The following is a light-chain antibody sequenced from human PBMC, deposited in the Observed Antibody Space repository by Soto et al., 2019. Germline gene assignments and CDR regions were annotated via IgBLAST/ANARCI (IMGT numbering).Light chain of an antibody. CDR2: GAS. V-gene: IGKV3-15*01. J-gene: IGKJ1*01. CDR3: QQYNIWPQT. CDR1: QSLRSS. Sequence: EIVMTQSPATLSVSPGERATLSCRASQSLRSSLAWYQQKPGQAPRLLIYGASTRATGIPARFSGSGSGTEFTLTISSLQSEDFAVYFCQQYNIWPQTFGQRTKVDIK.